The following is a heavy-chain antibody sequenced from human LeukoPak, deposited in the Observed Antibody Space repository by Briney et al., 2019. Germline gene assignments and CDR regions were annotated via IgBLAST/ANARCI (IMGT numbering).Heavy chain of an antibody. CDR2: ISGSGGST. D-gene: IGHD1-14*01. CDR1: GFTFSSYA. J-gene: IGHJ4*02. Sequence: GGSLRLSCAASGFTFSSYAMSWVRQAPGKGLEWVSAISGSGGSTYYADSVKGRFTISRDNSKNTLYLQMNSLRAEDTAVYYRAKDYLRTYRYYFDYWGQGTLVTVSS. CDR3: AKDYLRTYRYYFDY. V-gene: IGHV3-23*01.